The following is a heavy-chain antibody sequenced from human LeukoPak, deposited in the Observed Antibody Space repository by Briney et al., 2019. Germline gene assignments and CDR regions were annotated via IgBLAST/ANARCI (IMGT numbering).Heavy chain of an antibody. J-gene: IGHJ4*02. Sequence: GGSLRLSCAASGFTFSSYEMNWVRQAPGKGLEWVSYISSSGSTIYYADSVKGRFTISRDNAKNSLYLQMNSLRAEDTAVYYCARDYYYGSGRPPLPLDYWSQGTLVTVSS. CDR3: ARDYYYGSGRPPLPLDY. D-gene: IGHD3-10*01. CDR2: ISSSGSTI. V-gene: IGHV3-48*03. CDR1: GFTFSSYE.